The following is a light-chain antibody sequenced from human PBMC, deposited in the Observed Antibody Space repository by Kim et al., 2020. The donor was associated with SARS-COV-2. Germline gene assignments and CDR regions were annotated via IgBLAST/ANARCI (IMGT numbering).Light chain of an antibody. CDR3: QAHDSRLSGWV. J-gene: IGLJ3*02. Sequence: QRVTISCTGTSSNIGAGSDVQWYQQVPGTAPRLLIYYNKDRPSGVPERFSGSKSGTSASLAITGLHVEDEADYYCQAHDSRLSGWVFGGGTRLTVL. CDR1: SSNIGAGSD. V-gene: IGLV1-40*01. CDR2: YNK.